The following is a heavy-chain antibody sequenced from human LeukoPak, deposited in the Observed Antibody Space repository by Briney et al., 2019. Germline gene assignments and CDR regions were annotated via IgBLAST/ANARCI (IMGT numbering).Heavy chain of an antibody. Sequence: SQTLSLTCAVSGGSFNGYSYTWIRQPPGKGLEWIGEIIHSGGTSYNPSLKSRLTISVDTSRKQFSLKLTSVTAADTALYFCARGPLAFRRVAGIFSWGRGTQVTVSS. CDR1: GGSFNGYS. J-gene: IGHJ5*02. CDR3: ARGPLAFRRVAGIFS. CDR2: IIHSGGT. D-gene: IGHD6-19*01. V-gene: IGHV4-34*01.